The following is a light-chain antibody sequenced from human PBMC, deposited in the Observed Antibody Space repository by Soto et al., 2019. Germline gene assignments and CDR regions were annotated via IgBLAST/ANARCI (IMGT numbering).Light chain of an antibody. CDR2: EGS. CDR1: SSDVGSYNL. V-gene: IGLV2-23*01. J-gene: IGLJ1*01. CDR3: CSYAGSNGV. Sequence: QCALTQPASVSGSPGQSLTISCTGTSSDVGSYNLVSWYQQHPGKAPKLMIYEGSKRPSGVSNRFSGSKSGNTASLTISGLQAEDEADYYCCSYAGSNGVFGTGTKVTVL.